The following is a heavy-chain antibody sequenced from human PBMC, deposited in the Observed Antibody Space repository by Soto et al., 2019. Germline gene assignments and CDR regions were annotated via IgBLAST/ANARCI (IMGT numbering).Heavy chain of an antibody. Sequence: LSLTCAASGGSISSGGYSWSWIRQPPGKGLEWIGYIYHSGSTSYNPSLKSRVTISVDRSKNQISLKLRSVTAADTAVYYCARGNNVVVTQYYFDYWGQGTLVTVSS. D-gene: IGHD2-21*02. V-gene: IGHV4-30-2*01. CDR2: IYHSGST. CDR1: GGSISSGGYS. J-gene: IGHJ4*02. CDR3: ARGNNVVVTQYYFDY.